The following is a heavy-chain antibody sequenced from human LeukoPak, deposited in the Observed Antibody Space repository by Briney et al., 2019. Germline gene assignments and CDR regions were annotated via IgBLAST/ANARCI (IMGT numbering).Heavy chain of an antibody. CDR2: ISSTSNSI. D-gene: IGHD4-23*01. Sequence: PGGSLRLSCAASGFTFSSFSMNWVRQTPGKGLEWVSSISSTSNSINYADSVKGRFIISRDNAKNSLYLQMNSLRVDDTAVYYCARGGNSGHRWFDPWGQGTLVTVSS. J-gene: IGHJ5*02. V-gene: IGHV3-21*01. CDR3: ARGGNSGHRWFDP. CDR1: GFTFSSFS.